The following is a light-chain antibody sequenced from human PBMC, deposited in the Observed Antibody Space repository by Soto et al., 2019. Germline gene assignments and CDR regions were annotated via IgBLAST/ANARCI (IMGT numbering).Light chain of an antibody. CDR1: TSNIGTNT. CDR3: ATWDDSLNVV. Sequence: QSVLTQSPSASGTPGQRVSISCSGSTSNIGTNTVSWYQHVPGTAPKLLIYSNDQRPSAVPGRFSGSKSGTSASLAISGLMSEDEADYYCATWDDSLNVVFGGGTTLNVL. CDR2: SND. J-gene: IGLJ2*01. V-gene: IGLV1-44*01.